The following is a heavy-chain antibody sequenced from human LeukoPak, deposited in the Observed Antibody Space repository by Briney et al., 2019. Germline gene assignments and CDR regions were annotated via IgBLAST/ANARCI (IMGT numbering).Heavy chain of an antibody. CDR1: GGSISSSAYH. J-gene: IGHJ4*02. Sequence: SETLSLTCSVSGGSISSSAYHWGWIRQPPGKGLEWVGSIYYSGSTYYNLSLKSRVTIYVDKSKNQFSLKLSSVTAADTAVYYCARVTGYMIEDYFDYWGQGTLVTVSS. V-gene: IGHV4-39*07. CDR2: IYYSGST. D-gene: IGHD3-22*01. CDR3: ARVTGYMIEDYFDY.